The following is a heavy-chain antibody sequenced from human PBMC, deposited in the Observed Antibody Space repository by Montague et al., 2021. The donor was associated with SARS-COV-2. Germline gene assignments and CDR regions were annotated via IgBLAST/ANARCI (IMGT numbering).Heavy chain of an antibody. D-gene: IGHD2-21*01. CDR1: GDSVSRGSSY. V-gene: IGHV4-61*01. J-gene: IGHJ2*01. CDR2: IYYTGSR. CDR3: ARRGGGEVFARFMYWYFDV. Sequence: SETLSLTCTVSGDSVSRGSSYWSWIRQPPGKGLEWIGYIYYTGSRKYNSSLKSRLTISVDTSKNQFSLKLTSVTAADTAVYYCARRGGGEVFARFMYWYFDVWGRGSLVTVSS.